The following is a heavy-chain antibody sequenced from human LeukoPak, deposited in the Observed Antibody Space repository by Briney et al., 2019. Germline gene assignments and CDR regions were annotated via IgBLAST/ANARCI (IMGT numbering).Heavy chain of an antibody. CDR1: GFTFSNYA. V-gene: IGHV3-23*01. CDR2: INGRGGST. J-gene: IGHJ6*03. CDR3: ARSSSSWYYSFYYYYMDV. Sequence: PGGSLRLSCAASGFTFSNYAMSWVRQAPGKGLEWVSSINGRGGSTYYADSVKGRFTISRDNAKNSLYLQMNSLRAEDTAVYYCARSSSSWYYSFYYYYMDVWGKGTTVTISS. D-gene: IGHD6-13*01.